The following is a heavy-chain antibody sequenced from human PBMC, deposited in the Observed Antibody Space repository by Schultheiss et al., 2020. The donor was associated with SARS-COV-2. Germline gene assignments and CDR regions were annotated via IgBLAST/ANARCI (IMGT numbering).Heavy chain of an antibody. CDR2: IYYSGST. J-gene: IGHJ4*02. D-gene: IGHD5-18*01. Sequence: SETLSLTCTVSGGSISSYYWSWIRQPPGKGLEWIGYIYYSGSTNYNPSLKSRVTISVDTSKNQFSLKLSSVTAADTAVYYCAKDGYSYVFGYWGQGTLVTVSS. CDR3: AKDGYSYVFGY. V-gene: IGHV4-59*01. CDR1: GGSISSYY.